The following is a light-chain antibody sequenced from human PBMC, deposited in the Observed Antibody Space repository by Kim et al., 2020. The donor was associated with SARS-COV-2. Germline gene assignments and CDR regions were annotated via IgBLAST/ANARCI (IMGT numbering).Light chain of an antibody. V-gene: IGKV3-20*01. CDR2: GAS. CDR3: QRYGSSPWT. Sequence: SPGGRATLSCRASQSVSSSYLAWYRQRPGQSPSLLIYGASRRATGIPDRFSGSGSGTDFTLTITRLEPEDFAVYYCQRYGSSPWTFGQGTKVDIK. CDR1: QSVSSSY. J-gene: IGKJ1*01.